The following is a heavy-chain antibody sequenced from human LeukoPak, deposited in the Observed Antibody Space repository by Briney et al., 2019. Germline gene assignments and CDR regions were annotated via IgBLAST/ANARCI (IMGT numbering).Heavy chain of an antibody. D-gene: IGHD3-10*01. CDR2: IYYSGST. V-gene: IGHV4-38-2*02. J-gene: IGHJ5*02. Sequence: SETLSLTCTVSGYFISSGYYWGWIRQPPGKGLEWIGYIYYSGSTNYNPSLKSRVTISVDTSKNQFSLKLSSVTAADTAVYYCARYYYGSGSYPEGFDPWGQGTLVTVSS. CDR1: GYFISSGYY. CDR3: ARYYYGSGSYPEGFDP.